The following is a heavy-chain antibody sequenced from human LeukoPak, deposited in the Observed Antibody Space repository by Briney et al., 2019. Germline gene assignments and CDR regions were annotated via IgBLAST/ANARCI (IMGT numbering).Heavy chain of an antibody. D-gene: IGHD4-23*01. Sequence: SETLSLTCTVSGGSISSSSYYWGWIRQPPGKGLEWIGSIYYSGSTYYNPSLKSRVTISVDTSKNQFSLKLSSVTAADTAVYYCARPVVTASLFDYWGQGTLVTVSS. CDR2: IYYSGST. CDR3: ARPVVTASLFDY. J-gene: IGHJ4*02. V-gene: IGHV4-39*01. CDR1: GGSISSSSYY.